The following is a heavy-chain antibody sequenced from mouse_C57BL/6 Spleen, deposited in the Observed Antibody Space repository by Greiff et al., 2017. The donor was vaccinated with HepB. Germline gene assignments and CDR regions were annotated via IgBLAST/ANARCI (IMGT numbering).Heavy chain of an antibody. D-gene: IGHD2-12*01. CDR3: ARRVLRRDYYAMDY. CDR2: ISSGSSTI. V-gene: IGHV5-17*01. Sequence: EVQLVESGGGLVKPGGSLKLSCAASGFTFSDYGMHWVRQAPEKGLEWVAYISSGSSTIYYADTVKGRFTISRDNAKNTLFLQMNSLRSEDTAMYYCARRVLRRDYYAMDYWGQGTSVTVSS. CDR1: GFTFSDYG. J-gene: IGHJ4*01.